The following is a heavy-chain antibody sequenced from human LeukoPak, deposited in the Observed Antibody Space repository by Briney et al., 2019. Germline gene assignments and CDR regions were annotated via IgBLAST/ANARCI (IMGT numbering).Heavy chain of an antibody. D-gene: IGHD5-12*01. Sequence: GGSLRLSCAASGFTFSNYWMTWVRQAPGRGLEWVANIKGDGSEKYYADSVRGQFTISRDNAKNSLYLQMNSLRAEDTAVYYCAMFGLVAAIDSWGQGTLVTVSS. J-gene: IGHJ4*02. CDR3: AMFGLVAAIDS. CDR2: IKGDGSEK. V-gene: IGHV3-7*02. CDR1: GFTFSNYW.